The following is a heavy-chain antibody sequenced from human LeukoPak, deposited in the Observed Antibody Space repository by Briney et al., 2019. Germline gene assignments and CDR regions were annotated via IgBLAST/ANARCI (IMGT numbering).Heavy chain of an antibody. Sequence: SETLSLTCTVSGGSISSYYWSWIRQPPGKGLEWIGYIYYSGSTNYNPSLKSRVTISVDTSKNQFSLKLSSVTAADTAVYYCARHYYDSSGYIEYFDYRGQGTLVTVSS. J-gene: IGHJ4*02. CDR3: ARHYYDSSGYIEYFDY. CDR1: GGSISSYY. V-gene: IGHV4-59*08. CDR2: IYYSGST. D-gene: IGHD3-22*01.